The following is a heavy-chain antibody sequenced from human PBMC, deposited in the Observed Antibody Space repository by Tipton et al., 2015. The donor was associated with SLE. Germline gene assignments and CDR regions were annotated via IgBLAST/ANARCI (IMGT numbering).Heavy chain of an antibody. CDR2: INYSGSA. D-gene: IGHD6-19*01. J-gene: IGHJ4*02. CDR3: ARTGSLYSSGWYQ. CDR1: RGSFSGYH. Sequence: TLSLTCTIYRGSFSGYHWNWIRQTPEKGLEWIGEINYSGSANYNPSLKSRVTISVDTSKNQFSLKLSSVTAADTAVYYCARTGSLYSSGWYQWGQGTLVTVSS. V-gene: IGHV4-34*01.